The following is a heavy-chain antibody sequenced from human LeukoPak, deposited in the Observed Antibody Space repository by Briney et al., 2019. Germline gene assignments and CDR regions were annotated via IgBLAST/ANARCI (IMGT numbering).Heavy chain of an antibody. D-gene: IGHD2-2*01. V-gene: IGHV4-30-4*08. J-gene: IGHJ4*02. Sequence: PSETLSLTCTVSGGSISGGDSYWSWIRQPPGKGLEWIGYIYSSGSTYYNPSLKSRVTIAVDTSKNQFSLNLSSVTAADTAVYYCVRDQLPGRYCSSTTCSHWGQGTLVTVSS. CDR3: VRDQLPGRYCSSTTCSH. CDR1: GGSISGGDSY. CDR2: IYSSGST.